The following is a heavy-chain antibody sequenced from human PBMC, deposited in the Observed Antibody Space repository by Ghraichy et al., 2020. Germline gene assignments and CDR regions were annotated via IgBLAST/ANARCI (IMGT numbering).Heavy chain of an antibody. J-gene: IGHJ4*02. D-gene: IGHD3-16*02. Sequence: ASVKVSCKASGYTFTNFVLHWVLQAPGQNLEWLGLITVANGNTRYSEKFQDRVTFTRDTSANTAYMELRSLRSDDSAVYYCAREENTGDYRTVDYWGQGTLVTVSS. CDR2: ITVANGNT. CDR1: GYTFTNFV. CDR3: AREENTGDYRTVDY. V-gene: IGHV1-3*01.